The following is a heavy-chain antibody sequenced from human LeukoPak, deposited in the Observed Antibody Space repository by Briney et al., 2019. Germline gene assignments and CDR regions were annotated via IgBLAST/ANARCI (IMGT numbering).Heavy chain of an antibody. CDR3: ARDLGYSSGPNY. V-gene: IGHV3-21*01. D-gene: IGHD6-19*01. J-gene: IGHJ4*02. Sequence: GGSLRLSCAASGFSFSSFSMNRVRQAPGKGLEWVSYISGGSSFIYYVDSVKGRFTISRDNAKNSLYLQMNSLRAEDTAVYYCARDLGYSSGPNYWGQGTRVTVSS. CDR1: GFSFSSFS. CDR2: ISGGSSFI.